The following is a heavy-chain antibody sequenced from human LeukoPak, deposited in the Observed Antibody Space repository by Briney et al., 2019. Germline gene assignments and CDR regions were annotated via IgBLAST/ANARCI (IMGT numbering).Heavy chain of an antibody. D-gene: IGHD3-10*01. CDR2: IIPIFGTA. J-gene: IGHJ6*02. Sequence: SVKVYCKASGGTFSSYAISWVRQAPGQGLEWMGGIIPIFGTANYAQKFQGRVTITADESTSTAYMELSSLRSEDTAVYYCARGRPRVTMVRGRPSGGMDVWGQGTTVTVSS. CDR3: ARGRPRVTMVRGRPSGGMDV. V-gene: IGHV1-69*13. CDR1: GGTFSSYA.